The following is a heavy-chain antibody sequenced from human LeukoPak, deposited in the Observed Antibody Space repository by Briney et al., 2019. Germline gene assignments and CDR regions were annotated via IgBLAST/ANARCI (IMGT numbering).Heavy chain of an antibody. D-gene: IGHD4-23*01. J-gene: IGHJ4*02. CDR3: ARGSRCGNSLGPIDY. CDR1: GFSVSSYW. Sequence: GGSLRLSCAASGFSVSSYWMHWVRQAPGKGLVWVSRIESDESSASYADSVKGRFTISRDNAKNTLYLQMNSLRDEDTAVYHCARGSRCGNSLGPIDYWGQGTLVTVSS. CDR2: IESDESSA. V-gene: IGHV3-74*01.